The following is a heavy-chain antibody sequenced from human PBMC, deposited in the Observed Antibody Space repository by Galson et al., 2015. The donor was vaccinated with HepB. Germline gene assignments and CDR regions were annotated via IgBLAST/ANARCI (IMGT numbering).Heavy chain of an antibody. D-gene: IGHD6-13*01. CDR3: ARAYSSSWYVSYYGMDV. J-gene: IGHJ6*02. CDR1: GYTFTSHG. Sequence: SVKVSCKASGYTFTSHGISWVRQAPGQGLKWMGWISAYNGNTNYAQKLQGRVTMTTDTSTSTAYMELRSLRSDDTAVYYCARAYSSSWYVSYYGMDVWGQGTTVTVSS. V-gene: IGHV1-18*01. CDR2: ISAYNGNT.